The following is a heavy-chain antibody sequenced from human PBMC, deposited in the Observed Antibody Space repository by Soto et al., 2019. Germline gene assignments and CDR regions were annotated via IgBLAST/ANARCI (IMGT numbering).Heavy chain of an antibody. D-gene: IGHD3-16*01. Sequence: TLSLTCTVSGGSISSGDYYWSWIRQPPGKGLEWIGYIYYSGSTYYNPSLKSRVTISVDTSKNQFSLKLSSVTAADTAVYYCARDREGGNWFDPWGQGTLVTVSS. CDR2: IYYSGST. J-gene: IGHJ5*02. V-gene: IGHV4-30-4*01. CDR1: GGSISSGDYY. CDR3: ARDREGGNWFDP.